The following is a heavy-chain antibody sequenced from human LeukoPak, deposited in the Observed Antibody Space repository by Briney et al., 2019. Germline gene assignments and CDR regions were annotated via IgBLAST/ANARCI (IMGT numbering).Heavy chain of an antibody. J-gene: IGHJ5*02. Sequence: SQTLSLTCTVSGGSISSGGYYWSWIRQHPGKGLEWIGYIYYSGSTYYNPSLKSRVAISVDTSKNQFSLKLSSVTAADTAVYYCAREKGYCSGGSCYRGHNWFDPWGQGTLVTVSS. CDR1: GGSISSGGYY. CDR3: AREKGYCSGGSCYRGHNWFDP. V-gene: IGHV4-31*03. D-gene: IGHD2-15*01. CDR2: IYYSGST.